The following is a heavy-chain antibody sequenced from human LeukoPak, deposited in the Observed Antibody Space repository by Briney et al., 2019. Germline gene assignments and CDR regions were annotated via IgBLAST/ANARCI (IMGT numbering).Heavy chain of an antibody. CDR1: GFTVSSNY. CDR3: ARYTGMDAFDI. J-gene: IGHJ3*02. D-gene: IGHD7-27*01. CDR2: LYSGGST. V-gene: IGHV3-53*01. Sequence: GGSLRLSCAASGFTVSSNYMSWVRQAPGKGLEWVSVLYSGGSTYYADSVKGRFTISRDNSKNTLYLQMNSPRAEDTAVYYCARYTGMDAFDIWGQGTMVTVSS.